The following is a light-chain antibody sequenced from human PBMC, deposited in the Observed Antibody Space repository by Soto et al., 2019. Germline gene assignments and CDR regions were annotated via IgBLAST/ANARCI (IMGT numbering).Light chain of an antibody. J-gene: IGLJ1*01. CDR3: AAWDDSLSGFYV. Sequence: QSVLTQPPSASGTPGQRITISCSGSSSDIGTNYVYWYQQLPGTAPKLLIYRNNQRPSGVPDRFSGCKSGTSASLAISGLRSEDDADYHCAAWDDSLSGFYVLGPGTKVTVL. V-gene: IGLV1-47*01. CDR1: SSDIGTNY. CDR2: RNN.